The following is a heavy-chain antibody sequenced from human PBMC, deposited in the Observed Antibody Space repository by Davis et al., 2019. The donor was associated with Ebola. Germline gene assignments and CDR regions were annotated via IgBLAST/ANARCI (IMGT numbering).Heavy chain of an antibody. D-gene: IGHD6-19*01. Sequence: GESLKISCAASGFIFSSYVMSWVRQAPGKGLEWVAVISYDGSNKYYADSVKGRFTISRDNSKNTLYLQMNSLRAEDTAVYYCAKDGVAVADYWGQGTLVTVSS. J-gene: IGHJ4*02. CDR1: GFIFSSYV. CDR3: AKDGVAVADY. CDR2: ISYDGSNK. V-gene: IGHV3-30*18.